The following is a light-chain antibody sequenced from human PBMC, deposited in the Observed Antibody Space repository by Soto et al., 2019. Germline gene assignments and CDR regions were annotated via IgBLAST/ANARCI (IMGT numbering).Light chain of an antibody. J-gene: IGKJ1*01. CDR3: QQYGSSPMWT. V-gene: IGKV3-20*01. Sequence: ESVLTQSPGTLSLSPGERATLSCRASQSVSSSYLAWYQQKAGQVPRLLIYGASSRATGIPDRFSGSGSGTDFTLTISRLEPEDFAVYYCQQYGSSPMWTFGQGTKVEI. CDR1: QSVSSSY. CDR2: GAS.